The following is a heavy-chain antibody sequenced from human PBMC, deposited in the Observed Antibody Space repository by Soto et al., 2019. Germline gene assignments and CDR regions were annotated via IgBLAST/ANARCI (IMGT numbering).Heavy chain of an antibody. D-gene: IGHD6-19*01. CDR1: GYTFTSYG. J-gene: IGHJ4*02. CDR3: ASHLVVTGTRGFDH. V-gene: IGHV1-18*01. CDR2: ISAYNGNT. Sequence: ASVKVSCKASGYTFTSYGISWVRQAPGQGLEWMGWISAYNGNTNYAQKLQGRVTMTTNTSTTTANMELSSLTSDDAAVYYCASHLVVTGTRGFDHWGLGILVTVSS.